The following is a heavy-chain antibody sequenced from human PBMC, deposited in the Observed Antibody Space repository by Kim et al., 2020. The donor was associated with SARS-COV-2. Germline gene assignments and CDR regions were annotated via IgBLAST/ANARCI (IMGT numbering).Heavy chain of an antibody. D-gene: IGHD6-19*01. J-gene: IGHJ6*02. Sequence: DSVKGRFTISRDNSKNTLYLQMNSLRAEDTAVYYCARTGSSGWPGNGMDVWGQGTTVTVSS. CDR3: ARTGSSGWPGNGMDV. V-gene: IGHV3-30*07.